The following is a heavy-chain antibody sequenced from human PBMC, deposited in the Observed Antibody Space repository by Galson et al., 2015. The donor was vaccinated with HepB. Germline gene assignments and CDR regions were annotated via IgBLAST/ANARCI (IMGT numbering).Heavy chain of an antibody. CDR2: ISSSGYTI. D-gene: IGHD3-3*01. CDR3: ATTYYDFWSGVDAFDI. Sequence: SLRLSCAASGFTFSDFYMSWIRQAPGKELEWVSLISSSGYTIYYADSVKGRFTISRDNAKNSLYLQMNSLRAEDTAVYYCATTYYDFWSGVDAFDIWGQGTVLTVSS. J-gene: IGHJ3*02. V-gene: IGHV3-11*01. CDR1: GFTFSDFY.